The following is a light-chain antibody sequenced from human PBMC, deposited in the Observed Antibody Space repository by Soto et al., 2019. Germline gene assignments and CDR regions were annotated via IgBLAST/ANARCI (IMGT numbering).Light chain of an antibody. CDR1: QSVITY. J-gene: IGKJ4*01. Sequence: EIVLTQSPGTLSLSPGERATLSCRASQSVITYLAWYQQKPGQAPRLLIYGASSRATGIPDRFSGSGSGTDFTLTISRLEPEDVAVYYCQQYGSTPLTFGGGTKVEIK. CDR2: GAS. V-gene: IGKV3-20*01. CDR3: QQYGSTPLT.